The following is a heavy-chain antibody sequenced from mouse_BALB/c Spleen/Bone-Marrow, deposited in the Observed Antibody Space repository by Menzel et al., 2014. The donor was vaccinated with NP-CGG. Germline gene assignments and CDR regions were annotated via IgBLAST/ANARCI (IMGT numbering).Heavy chain of an antibody. V-gene: IGHV1-7*01. J-gene: IGHJ3*01. CDR3: ARPRFAY. CDR1: GYTFTSYW. Sequence: LQESGAELAKPGASVKMSCKASGYTFTSYWMHWIKQRPGQGLEWIGYITPSTGYIEYNQKFKDKATLTADKSSSTAYMQLSSLTSEYSAVYYCARPRFAYWGQGTLVTVSA. CDR2: ITPSTGYI.